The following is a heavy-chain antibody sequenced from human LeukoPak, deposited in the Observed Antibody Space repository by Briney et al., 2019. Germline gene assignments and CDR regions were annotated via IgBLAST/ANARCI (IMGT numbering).Heavy chain of an antibody. CDR2: ISYDGSNK. J-gene: IGHJ4*02. V-gene: IGHV3-30-3*01. Sequence: PGGSLRLSCAASGFTFSSYAMHWVRQAPGKGLEWVAVISYDGSNKYYADSVKGRFTIPRDNSKNTLYLQMNSLRAEDTAVYYCARDPLNYWGQGTLVTVSS. CDR3: ARDPLNY. CDR1: GFTFSSYA.